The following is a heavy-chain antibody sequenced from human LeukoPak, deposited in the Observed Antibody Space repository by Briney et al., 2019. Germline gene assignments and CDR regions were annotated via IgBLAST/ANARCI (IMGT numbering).Heavy chain of an antibody. CDR1: GYTLTELS. D-gene: IGHD3-22*01. CDR2: FDPEDGET. J-gene: IGHJ4*02. V-gene: IGHV1-24*01. CDR3: ATVTFYYDSSGYFF. Sequence: ASVKVSCKVSGYTLTELSMHWVRQAPGKGLEWMGGFDPEDGETIYAQKFQGRVTMTEDTSTDTAYMELSSLRSEDTAVYYCATVTFYYDSSGYFFWGQGTLVTVSP.